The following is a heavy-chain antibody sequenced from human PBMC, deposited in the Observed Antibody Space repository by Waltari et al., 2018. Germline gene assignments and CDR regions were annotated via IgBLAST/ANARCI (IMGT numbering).Heavy chain of an antibody. Sequence: QVQVEQSGSEVKRPGASVRVSCTVPGYTLAGLSIDGVRQVPAKGLEWMGRLDREDGETTYAQHFQGRITVTEDTSTNTAYMGLRTLVSDDTAVYFCHLTGRNIVLAGGSPSFYSYMDVWGRGTTVTVS. V-gene: IGHV1-24*01. CDR2: LDREDGET. CDR1: GYTLAGLS. CDR3: HLTGRNIVLAGGSPSFYSYMDV. D-gene: IGHD2-15*01. J-gene: IGHJ6*03.